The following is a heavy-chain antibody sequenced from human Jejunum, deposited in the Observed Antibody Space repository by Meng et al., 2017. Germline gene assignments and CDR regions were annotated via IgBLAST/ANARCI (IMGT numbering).Heavy chain of an antibody. CDR3: TKDTTAGDFFTSDY. CDR1: GFSFSIYG. V-gene: IGHV3-23*01. Sequence: GESLKISCAASGFSFSIYGMSWVRQAPGKGLEWVSSIRGSDGLTYYADSVKGRFTISSDASKNMLFQQMNSLRAEDTAVYYCTKDTTAGDFFTSDYWGQGTLVTVSS. CDR2: IRGSDGLT. D-gene: IGHD2/OR15-2a*01. J-gene: IGHJ4*02.